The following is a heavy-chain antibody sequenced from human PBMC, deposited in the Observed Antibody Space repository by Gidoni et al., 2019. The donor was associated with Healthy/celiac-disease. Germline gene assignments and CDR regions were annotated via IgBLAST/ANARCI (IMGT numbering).Heavy chain of an antibody. CDR1: GGAISSSSYY. V-gene: IGHV4-39*01. J-gene: IGHJ4*02. D-gene: IGHD4-17*01. CDR3: ATHDYGDYVIDY. Sequence: QLQLQESGPGLVKPSETLSLTCTVPGGAISSSSYYWGWIRQPPGKGLEWIGSIYYSGSTYYNPSLKSRVTISVDTSKNQFSLKLSYVTAADTAVYYCATHDYGDYVIDYWGQGTLVTVSS. CDR2: IYYSGST.